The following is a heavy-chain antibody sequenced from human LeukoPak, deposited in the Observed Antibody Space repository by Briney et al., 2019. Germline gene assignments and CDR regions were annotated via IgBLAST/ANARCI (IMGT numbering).Heavy chain of an antibody. CDR1: GFTFSSYA. Sequence: GGSLRLSCAASGFTFSSYAMHWVRQAPGKGLEWVAVISYDGSNKYYADSVKGRFTISRDNSKNTLYLQMNSLRAEDTAVYYCAKGQVKQWLGYFDYWGQGTLVTVSS. J-gene: IGHJ4*02. V-gene: IGHV3-30-3*01. CDR3: AKGQVKQWLGYFDY. CDR2: ISYDGSNK. D-gene: IGHD6-19*01.